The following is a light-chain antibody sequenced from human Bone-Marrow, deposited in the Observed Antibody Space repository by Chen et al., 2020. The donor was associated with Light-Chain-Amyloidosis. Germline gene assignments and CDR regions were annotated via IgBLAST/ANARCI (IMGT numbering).Light chain of an antibody. Sequence: DIVMTQSPDSLAVSLGERATINCKSSQSILYSSSNKNYLAWYQQKPGKPPKLLIYWASTRESGVPDRFSGSGSGTDFTLTISSLQAEDVAVYCCQQYYTTPPPTFGQGTKVEIK. CDR1: QSILYSSSNKNY. V-gene: IGKV4-1*01. CDR2: WAS. J-gene: IGKJ1*01. CDR3: QQYYTTPPPT.